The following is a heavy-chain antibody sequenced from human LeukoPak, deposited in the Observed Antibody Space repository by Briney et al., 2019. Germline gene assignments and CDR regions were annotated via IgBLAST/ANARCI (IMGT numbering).Heavy chain of an antibody. J-gene: IGHJ3*02. D-gene: IGHD2-2*01. V-gene: IGHV4-39*01. Sequence: SETLSLTCTVSGGSISSSSYYWGWIRQPPGKGLEWIGSIYYSGSTYYNPSLKSRVTISVDTSKNQFSLKLSSVTAADTAVYYCARRPSRYCSSTSCYVAAFDIWGQGTMVTVSS. CDR1: GGSISSSSYY. CDR2: IYYSGST. CDR3: ARRPSRYCSSTSCYVAAFDI.